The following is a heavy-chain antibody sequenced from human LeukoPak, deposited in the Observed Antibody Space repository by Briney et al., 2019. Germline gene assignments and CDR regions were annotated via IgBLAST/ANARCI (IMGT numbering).Heavy chain of an antibody. Sequence: SETLSLTCSVSGASMRRYYWSWIRQPPGKGLEWIGYIYYSGSTNYNPSLKSRVTISVDTSKNQFSLKLSSVTAADTAVFYCARVASGYDVFDIWGQGTMVTVSS. V-gene: IGHV4-59*01. CDR3: ARVASGYDVFDI. D-gene: IGHD3-3*01. CDR1: GASMRRYY. CDR2: IYYSGST. J-gene: IGHJ3*02.